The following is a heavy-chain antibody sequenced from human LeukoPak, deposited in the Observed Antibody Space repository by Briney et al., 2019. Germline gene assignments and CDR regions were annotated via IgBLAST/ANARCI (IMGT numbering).Heavy chain of an antibody. D-gene: IGHD1/OR15-1a*01. V-gene: IGHV3-48*03. CDR3: ARGGNTYLLPFDH. J-gene: IGHJ4*02. CDR1: GFTFSSHE. Sequence: RGSLRLSCAASGFTFSSHEMNWVRQAPGKGLELVSYISSSGSTIYYADSVKGRFTISGDNAKNSLYLQMNSLRAEDTAVYYCARGGNTYLLPFDHWGQGTLVTVSS. CDR2: ISSSGSTI.